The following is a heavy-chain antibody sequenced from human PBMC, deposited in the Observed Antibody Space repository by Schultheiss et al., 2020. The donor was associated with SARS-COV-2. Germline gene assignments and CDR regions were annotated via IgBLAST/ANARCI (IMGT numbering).Heavy chain of an antibody. CDR3: ARGDNWNYDGYYYYMDV. CDR2: IYTSGST. D-gene: IGHD1-7*01. J-gene: IGHJ6*03. Sequence: SQTLSLTCAVSGYSISSGYYWSWIRQPAGKGLEWIGRIYTSGSTNYNPSLKSRVTMSVDTSKNQFSLKLSSVTAADTAVYYCARGDNWNYDGYYYYMDVWGKGTTVTVSS. V-gene: IGHV4-61*02. CDR1: GYSISSGYY.